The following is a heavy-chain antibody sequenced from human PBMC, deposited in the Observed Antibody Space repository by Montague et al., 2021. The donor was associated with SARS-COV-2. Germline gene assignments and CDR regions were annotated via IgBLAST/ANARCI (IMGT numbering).Heavy chain of an antibody. J-gene: IGHJ4*02. D-gene: IGHD7-27*01. Sequence: SETLSLTCTVSGGSVSSGSYYWSWIRQPPGKGLEWIGYIYYSGSTNYNPSLKSRVTITVDTSKNQFSRKLSSVTATDTAVYYCASVNTAGAYWGQGTLVTVSS. CDR2: IYYSGST. CDR3: ASVNTAGAY. V-gene: IGHV4-61*01. CDR1: GGSVSSGSYY.